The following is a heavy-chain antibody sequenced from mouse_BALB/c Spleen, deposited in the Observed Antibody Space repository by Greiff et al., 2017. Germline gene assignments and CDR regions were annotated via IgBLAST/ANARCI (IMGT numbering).Heavy chain of an antibody. J-gene: IGHJ2*01. Sequence: EVKLVESGGGLVKPGGSLKLSCAASGFTFSDYYMYWVRQTPEKRLEWVATISDGGSYTYYPDSVKGRFTISRDNAKNNLYLQMSSLKSEDTAMYYCARDGHFDYWGQGTTLTVSS. CDR3: ARDGHFDY. CDR1: GFTFSDYY. CDR2: ISDGGSYT. V-gene: IGHV5-4*02.